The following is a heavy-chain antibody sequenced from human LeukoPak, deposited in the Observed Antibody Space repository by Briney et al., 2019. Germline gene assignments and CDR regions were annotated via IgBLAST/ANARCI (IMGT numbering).Heavy chain of an antibody. V-gene: IGHV4-59*08. J-gene: IGHJ6*03. Sequence: SETLSLTCTASGGSISTNYWSWIRQPPGKGLEWIGYMYYSGSTNYNPSLKSRVTISVHTSKNQFSLKLSSVTAADTAVYYCARLHYGGNYGYYYYYMDVWGKGTTVTISS. CDR1: GGSISTNY. CDR3: ARLHYGGNYGYYYYYMDV. CDR2: MYYSGST. D-gene: IGHD4-23*01.